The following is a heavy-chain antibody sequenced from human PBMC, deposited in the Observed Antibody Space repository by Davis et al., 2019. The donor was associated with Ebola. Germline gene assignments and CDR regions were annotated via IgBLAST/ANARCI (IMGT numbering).Heavy chain of an antibody. CDR2: ISFDGINK. D-gene: IGHD2-2*02. V-gene: IGHV3-30-3*01. CDR1: GFTFSNYA. Sequence: PGGSLRLSCAASGFTFSNYAMNWVRQAPGKGLEWVAVISFDGINKFYADSVKGRFTISRGNSKNTLYLQMNTLRVEDTAVYYCARAPDKAYQALYRCFDYWGQGTLVTVSS. CDR3: ARAPDKAYQALYRCFDY. J-gene: IGHJ4*02.